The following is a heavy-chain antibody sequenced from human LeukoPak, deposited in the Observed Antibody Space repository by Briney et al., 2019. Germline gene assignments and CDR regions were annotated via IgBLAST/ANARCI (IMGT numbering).Heavy chain of an antibody. Sequence: GGSLRLSCAASGFTVSNNYMSWVRQAPGKGLEWVSVIYSGDNTYYVESVKGRFTISRDNSKNTLFLQMNSLRAEDTAVYYCAKDARDRLRFLEWSSFDYWGQGTLVTVSS. CDR2: IYSGDNT. D-gene: IGHD3-3*01. CDR1: GFTVSNNY. J-gene: IGHJ4*02. V-gene: IGHV3-66*02. CDR3: AKDARDRLRFLEWSSFDY.